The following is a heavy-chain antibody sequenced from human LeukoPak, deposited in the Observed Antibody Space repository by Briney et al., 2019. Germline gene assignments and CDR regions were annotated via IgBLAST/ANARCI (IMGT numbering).Heavy chain of an antibody. V-gene: IGHV4-34*01. CDR3: ARGVGYCSSTSCYLNYYYYYMDV. CDR1: GGSFSGYY. D-gene: IGHD2-2*01. Sequence: PSETLSLTCAVYGGSFSGYYWSWIRQPPGKGLEWIGEINHSGSTNYNPSLKSGVTISVDTSKNQFSLKLSSVTAADTAVYYCARGVGYCSSTSCYLNYYYYYMDVWGKGTTVTVSS. CDR2: INHSGST. J-gene: IGHJ6*03.